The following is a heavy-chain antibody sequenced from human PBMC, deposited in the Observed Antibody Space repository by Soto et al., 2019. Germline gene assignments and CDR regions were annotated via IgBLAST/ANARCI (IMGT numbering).Heavy chain of an antibody. Sequence: GASVKVSCKASGYTFTGYYMHWVRQAPGQGLEWMGWINPNSGCTNYAQKFQGRVTMTRGTSISTAYMELSRLRSDDTAVYYCARGIAVAGYYYYYYGMDVWGQGTTVTVSS. V-gene: IGHV1-2*02. CDR2: INPNSGCT. CDR1: GYTFTGYY. J-gene: IGHJ6*02. D-gene: IGHD6-19*01. CDR3: ARGIAVAGYYYYYYGMDV.